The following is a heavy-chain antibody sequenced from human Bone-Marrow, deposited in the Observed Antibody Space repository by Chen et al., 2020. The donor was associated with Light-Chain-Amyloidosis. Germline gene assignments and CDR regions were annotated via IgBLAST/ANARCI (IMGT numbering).Heavy chain of an antibody. CDR2: MKEGGSEK. J-gene: IGHJ5*02. Sequence: EVQLVESGGGLVQPGGSLRLSCAASGFSFRSYWMTWVRQVSGKGLEWVAKMKEGGSEKYYVDSVKCRFTISRDNAXXXXYLXXXXLRVEDTAVYYCAGDRGWFDPWGQGTLVTVSS. V-gene: IGHV3-7*01. CDR1: GFSFRSYW. CDR3: AGDRGWFDP.